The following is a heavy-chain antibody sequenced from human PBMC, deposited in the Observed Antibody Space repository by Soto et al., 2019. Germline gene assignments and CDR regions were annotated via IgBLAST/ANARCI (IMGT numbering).Heavy chain of an antibody. D-gene: IGHD5-12*01. V-gene: IGHV1-69*12. Sequence: QVQLVQSGADVKKPGSSVKVSCKASGGTFSTSAINWVRQAPGQGLEWMGGIIAIFDTTNYAQKFQGRVTITADDSTSTAYMELSSLRSADTAMYYCAIGYDSLLAPFEIWGQGTVVTVSS. CDR1: GGTFSTSA. J-gene: IGHJ3*02. CDR3: AIGYDSLLAPFEI. CDR2: IIAIFDTT.